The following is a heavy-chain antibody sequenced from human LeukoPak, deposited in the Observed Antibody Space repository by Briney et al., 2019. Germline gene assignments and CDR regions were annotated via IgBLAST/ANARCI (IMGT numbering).Heavy chain of an antibody. Sequence: GGSLRLSCATSGFTFSSFTMNWIRQAPGKGLEWVSTISDGSRDTHYAGSVKGRFTISRDDSQNIVYLQMDSLRAEDTALYYCTTRLRNHFDYWGQGTQVTVSS. CDR1: GFTFSSFT. V-gene: IGHV3-23*01. D-gene: IGHD5-12*01. J-gene: IGHJ4*02. CDR3: TTRLRNHFDY. CDR2: ISDGSRDT.